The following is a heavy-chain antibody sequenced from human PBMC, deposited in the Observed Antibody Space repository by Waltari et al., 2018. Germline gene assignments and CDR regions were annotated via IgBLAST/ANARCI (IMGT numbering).Heavy chain of an antibody. V-gene: IGHV6-1*01. J-gene: IGHJ3*02. CDR3: ARVLIQLWYDAFDI. CDR1: GDSVSSNSAA. CDR2: TYDRSNWYN. Sequence: QVQLQQSGPGLVKPSQTPSLTCAISGDSVSSNSAAWNWIRQSPSRGLEWLGRTYDRSNWYNDYAVSVKSRITINLNTSKNQFSLQLNSVTPEDTAVYYCARVLIQLWYDAFDIWGQGTMVTVSS. D-gene: IGHD5-18*01.